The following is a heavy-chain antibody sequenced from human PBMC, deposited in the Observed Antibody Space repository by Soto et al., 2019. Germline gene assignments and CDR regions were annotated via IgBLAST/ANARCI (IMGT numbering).Heavy chain of an antibody. CDR2: ISSSSSTI. CDR3: AQRLLWFGRNPYGMDV. CDR1: GFTFSSYS. J-gene: IGHJ6*02. V-gene: IGHV3-48*02. Sequence: PGGSLRLSCAASGFTFSSYSMNWVRQAPGKGLEWVSYISSSSSTIYYADSVKGRFTISRDNAKNSLYLQMNSLRDEDTAVYYCAQRLLWFGRNPYGMDVWGQGTTVTVSS. D-gene: IGHD3-10*01.